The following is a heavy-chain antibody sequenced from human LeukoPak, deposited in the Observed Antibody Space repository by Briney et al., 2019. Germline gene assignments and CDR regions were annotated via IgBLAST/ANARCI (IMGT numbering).Heavy chain of an antibody. Sequence: PGRSLRLSCAASGLIFRSYPMHSVRQAPGKGLQWVAVVSYDGSGEKYADSVNGRFTISRDNSKNTLYLQMNSLRAEDTGVFYCARDGVGTAFDLWGLGTMVTVSS. V-gene: IGHV3-30*01. CDR3: ARDGVGTAFDL. D-gene: IGHD1-26*01. CDR1: GLIFRSYP. CDR2: VSYDGSGE. J-gene: IGHJ3*01.